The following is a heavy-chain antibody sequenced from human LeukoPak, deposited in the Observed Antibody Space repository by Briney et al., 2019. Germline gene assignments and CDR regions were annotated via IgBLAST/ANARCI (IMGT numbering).Heavy chain of an antibody. CDR1: GFTFSSIA. Sequence: GGSLRLSCAASGFTFSSIAMSWVRQAPEKGLERVSTISGSGGGTYYADSVKGRFTISRDDSKNTLYLQMNSLRADDTAVYYCAKDLGRYRNNFFDYWGQGNLVTVSS. D-gene: IGHD1-26*01. CDR3: AKDLGRYRNNFFDY. CDR2: ISGSGGGT. V-gene: IGHV3-23*01. J-gene: IGHJ4*02.